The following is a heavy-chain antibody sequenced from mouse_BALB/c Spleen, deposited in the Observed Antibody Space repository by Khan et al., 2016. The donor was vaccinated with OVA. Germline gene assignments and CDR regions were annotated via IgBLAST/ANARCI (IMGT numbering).Heavy chain of an antibody. CDR1: GYTFTNYG. Sequence: QIQLVQSGPELKKPGETVKISCKASGYTFTNYGMNWVKQAPKRGLKWMGWINTYTGEPTYADDFKGRFAFSLKTSASTAYLQINNLKNEDMATYFCAKSREYDYDEFAYWGQGTLVTVSA. D-gene: IGHD2-4*01. J-gene: IGHJ3*01. V-gene: IGHV9-1*02. CDR3: AKSREYDYDEFAY. CDR2: INTYTGEP.